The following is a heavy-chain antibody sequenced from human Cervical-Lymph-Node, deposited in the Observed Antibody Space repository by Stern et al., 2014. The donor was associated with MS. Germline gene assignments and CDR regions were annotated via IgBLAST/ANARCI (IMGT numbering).Heavy chain of an antibody. V-gene: IGHV5-51*03. CDR3: ARPGDDTAKYGLDV. CDR1: GYSFATYW. J-gene: IGHJ6*02. CDR2: IYPGDSDT. D-gene: IGHD5-18*01. Sequence: VQLVQSGAEVKKPGASLKISCKGSGYSFATYWIGWVRQMPGKGLEWMGIIYPGDSDTRYSPSFQGQFPISADKSTSTAYLHWSSLKASDTAMYYCARPGDDTAKYGLDVWGQGTTVTVSS.